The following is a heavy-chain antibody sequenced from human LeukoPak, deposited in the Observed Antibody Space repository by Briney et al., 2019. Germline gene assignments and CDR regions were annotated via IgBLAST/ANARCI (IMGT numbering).Heavy chain of an antibody. V-gene: IGHV4-59*12. CDR2: IYYSGST. Sequence: SETLSLTCTVSGGSISSYYWSWIQQPPGKGLEWIGYIYYSGSTNYNPSLKSRVTISVDTSKNQFSLKLSSVTAADTAVYYCAREATTGIDYWGQGTLVTVSS. J-gene: IGHJ4*02. D-gene: IGHD4-17*01. CDR1: GGSISSYY. CDR3: AREATTGIDY.